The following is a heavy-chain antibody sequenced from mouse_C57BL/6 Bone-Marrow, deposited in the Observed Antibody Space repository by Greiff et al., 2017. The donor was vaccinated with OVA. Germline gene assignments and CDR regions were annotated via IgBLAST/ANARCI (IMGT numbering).Heavy chain of an antibody. CDR1: GYTFTSYG. CDR2: IYPRSGNT. J-gene: IGHJ2*01. D-gene: IGHD2-1*01. CDR3: AVYGNYERGYYFDY. V-gene: IGHV1-81*01. Sequence: QVQLQQSGAELARPGASVKLSCKASGYTFTSYGISWVKQRTGQGLEWIGEIYPRSGNTYYNEKFKGKATLTADKSSSTAYMELRSLTSEDSAVYFCAVYGNYERGYYFDYWGQGTTLTVSS.